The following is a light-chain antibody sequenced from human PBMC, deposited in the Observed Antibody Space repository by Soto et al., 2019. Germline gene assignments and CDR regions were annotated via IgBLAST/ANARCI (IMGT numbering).Light chain of an antibody. CDR3: QQYGSSIT. J-gene: IGKJ5*01. V-gene: IGKV3-11*01. Sequence: DIVLTQSPSPLSLSPGERATISCRASQSISSYVGWYQQKPGQAPRLLIYDASHRATGIPARFSGSGSGTVFTLTISSLEPEYFAVYYCQQYGSSITFGQGTRLEIK. CDR2: DAS. CDR1: QSISSY.